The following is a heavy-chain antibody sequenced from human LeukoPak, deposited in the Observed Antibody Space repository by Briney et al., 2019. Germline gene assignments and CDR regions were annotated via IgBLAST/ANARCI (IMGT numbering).Heavy chain of an antibody. CDR2: MNPNRGNT. V-gene: IGHV1-8*01. J-gene: IGHJ4*02. CDR3: ARRNTIMVAGLDY. D-gene: IGHD5-24*01. CDR1: GYTFTSYD. Sequence: GASVKVSCKASGYTFTSYDINWVRQATGQGLEWMGWMNPNRGNTGYAQKFQGRVTMTRNTSISTAFMELSSLRSEDTAVYYCARRNTIMVAGLDYWGQGTLVTVSS.